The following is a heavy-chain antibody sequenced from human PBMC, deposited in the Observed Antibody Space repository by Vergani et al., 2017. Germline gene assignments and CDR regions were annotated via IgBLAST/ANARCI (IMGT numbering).Heavy chain of an antibody. CDR2: ISSSSSTI. CDR1: GFTFSSYS. V-gene: IGHV3-48*04. J-gene: IGHJ4*02. D-gene: IGHD3-16*02. CDR3: ATRASFGGVILFDY. Sequence: EVQLLESGGGLVQPGGSLRLSCAASGFTFSSYSMNWVRQAPGKGLEWVSYISSSSSTIYYADSVKGRFTISRDNAKNSLYLQMNSLRAEDTAVYYCATRASFGGVILFDYWGQGTLVTVSS.